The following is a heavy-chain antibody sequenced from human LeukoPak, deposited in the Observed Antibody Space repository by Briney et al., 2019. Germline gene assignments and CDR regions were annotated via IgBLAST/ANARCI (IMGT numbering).Heavy chain of an antibody. Sequence: SETLSLTCAVYGGSFSGYYWSWIRQPPGKGLEWIGEINHSGSTNYNPSLKSRVTISVDTSKNQFSLKLSSVTAADTAVYYCARDGDIVLLGGWFDPWGQGTLVIVSS. CDR1: GGSFSGYY. CDR3: ARDGDIVLLGGWFDP. J-gene: IGHJ5*02. CDR2: INHSGST. D-gene: IGHD2-8*01. V-gene: IGHV4-34*01.